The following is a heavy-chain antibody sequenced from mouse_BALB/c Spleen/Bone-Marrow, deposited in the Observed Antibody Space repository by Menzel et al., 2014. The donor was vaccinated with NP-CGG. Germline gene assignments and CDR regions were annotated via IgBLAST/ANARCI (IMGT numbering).Heavy chain of an antibody. J-gene: IGHJ2*01. CDR3: ARCYYGNYFDY. CDR2: INPSNGRT. V-gene: IGHV1S81*02. CDR1: GYTFTSYW. D-gene: IGHD2-1*01. Sequence: QVQLQQPGAELVKPGASAKLSCKASGYTFTSYWMHWVKQRPGQGLEWIGEINPSNGRTNYNEKFKSKATLTVDKSSSTAYMQLSSLTSEDSAVYYCARCYYGNYFDYWGQGTTLTVSS.